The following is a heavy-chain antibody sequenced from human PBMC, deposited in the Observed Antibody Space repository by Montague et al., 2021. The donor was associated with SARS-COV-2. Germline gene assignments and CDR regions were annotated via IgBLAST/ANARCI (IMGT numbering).Heavy chain of an antibody. Sequence: SETLSLTCAVYGGSFSGYYWSWIRQPPGKGLEWIGEINHSGSTNYNPSLKSRVTISVDTSKNQFSLKLSSVTAADTAVYHCARGSGCSGGSCSSGWDPYYYYGMDVWGQGTTVTVSS. CDR1: GGSFSGYY. J-gene: IGHJ6*02. CDR2: INHSGST. CDR3: ARGSGCSGGSCSSGWDPYYYYGMDV. V-gene: IGHV4-34*01. D-gene: IGHD2-15*01.